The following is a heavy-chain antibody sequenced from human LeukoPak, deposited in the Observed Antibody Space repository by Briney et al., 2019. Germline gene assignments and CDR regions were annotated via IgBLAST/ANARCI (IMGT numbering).Heavy chain of an antibody. V-gene: IGHV3-23*01. CDR3: ARAGFSMIVGAQTDY. CDR2: IDGDGANT. J-gene: IGHJ4*02. D-gene: IGHD3-22*01. CDR1: GFTFSLYA. Sequence: GGSLRLSCAASGFTFSLYAMTWVRQTPEKGLEWVSTIDGDGANTYYADSVRGRFTISRDNSKNTLYLQMNSLRAEDTAVYYCARAGFSMIVGAQTDYWGQGTLVTVSS.